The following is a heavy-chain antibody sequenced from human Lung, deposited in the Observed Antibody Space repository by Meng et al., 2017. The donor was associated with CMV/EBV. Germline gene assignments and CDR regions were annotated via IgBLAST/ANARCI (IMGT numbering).Heavy chain of an antibody. CDR3: AHTIQRRAMVDY. Sequence: SETLSLTCTVSGGSIFKSGYCWGWIRQLPGKGLQWIGCVSHSGDTHNNPSLSSRLSMSVDPSRNQFSLNLSSVTAADTAVYFCAHTIQRRAMVDYWGQGLLVXVSS. J-gene: IGHJ4*02. CDR1: GGSIFKSGYC. D-gene: IGHD5-18*01. V-gene: IGHV4-31*03. CDR2: VSHSGDT.